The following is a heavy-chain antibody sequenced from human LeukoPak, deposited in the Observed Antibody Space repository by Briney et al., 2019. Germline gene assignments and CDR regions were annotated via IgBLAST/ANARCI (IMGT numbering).Heavy chain of an antibody. CDR2: MSGSGGST. CDR1: GFTFSSYA. V-gene: IGHV3-23*01. CDR3: AKETVSTSYYYYYMDV. Sequence: GGSLRLSCAASGFTFSSYAMSWVRQAPGKGLQWVSAMSGSGGSTYYDSVKGRFIISRDNSKNTLYLQMNSLRAEDTAVYYCAKETVSTSYYYYYMDVWGKGTTVTVSS. D-gene: IGHD4-11*01. J-gene: IGHJ6*03.